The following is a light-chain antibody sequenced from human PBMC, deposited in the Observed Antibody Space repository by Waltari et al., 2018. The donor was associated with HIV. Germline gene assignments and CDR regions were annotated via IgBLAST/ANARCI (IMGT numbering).Light chain of an antibody. J-gene: IGLJ2*01. V-gene: IGLV1-47*01. CDR2: KND. CDR3: AAWDDSLGGHVI. Sequence: SVLTQPPSASGTPGQRVLLSCSGRSSNIRPNFVYGYQPLPGMAPKFPIQKNDQRPSGGPDRFSGSRSGTSASLAIRGLRSEDEGDYYCAAWDDSLGGHVIFGGGTKLTVL. CDR1: SSNIRPNF.